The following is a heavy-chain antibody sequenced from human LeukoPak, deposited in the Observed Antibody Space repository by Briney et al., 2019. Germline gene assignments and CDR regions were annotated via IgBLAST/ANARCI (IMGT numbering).Heavy chain of an antibody. V-gene: IGHV3-74*01. CDR3: TREWVGHCNGNTCYSGFDF. D-gene: IGHD2-15*01. Sequence: PGGSLRLSCAASGFTFSSCWMHWVRQAPGKGLVWVSRISTNGSSTNYADSVKGRFTISRDNAKNPPYLQMNSLRDEDTAVYYCTREWVGHCNGNTCYSGFDFWGQGTLVTVSS. CDR1: GFTFSSCW. J-gene: IGHJ4*02. CDR2: ISTNGSST.